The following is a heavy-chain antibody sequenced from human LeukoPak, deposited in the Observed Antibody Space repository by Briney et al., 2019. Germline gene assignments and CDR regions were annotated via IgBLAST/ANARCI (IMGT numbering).Heavy chain of an antibody. CDR1: GYTFTSYD. CDR3: ARVVSSSWYGRDAFDI. CDR2: MNPNSGNT. Sequence: ASVKVSCKASGYTFTSYDINWVRQATGQGLEWMGWMNPNSGNTGYAQKFQGRVTMTRNTSISTAYMELSSLRSEDTAVYYCARVVSSSWYGRDAFDIWGQGTMVTVSS. V-gene: IGHV1-8*01. J-gene: IGHJ3*02. D-gene: IGHD6-13*01.